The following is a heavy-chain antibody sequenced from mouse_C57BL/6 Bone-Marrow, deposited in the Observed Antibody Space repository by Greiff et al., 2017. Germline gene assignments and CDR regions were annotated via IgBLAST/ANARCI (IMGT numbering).Heavy chain of an antibody. D-gene: IGHD2-2*01. CDR3: ARDYGYHWYFDV. Sequence: EVNLVESGGGLVKPGGSLKLSCAASGFTFSSYAMSWVRQTPEKRLEWVATISDGGSYTYYPDNVKGRFTISRDNAKNNLYLQMSHLKSEDTAMYYCARDYGYHWYFDVWGTGTTVTVSS. CDR2: ISDGGSYT. V-gene: IGHV5-4*01. CDR1: GFTFSSYA. J-gene: IGHJ1*03.